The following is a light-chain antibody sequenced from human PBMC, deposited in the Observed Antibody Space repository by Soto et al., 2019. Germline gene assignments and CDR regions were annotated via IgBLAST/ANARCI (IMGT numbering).Light chain of an antibody. J-gene: IGLJ2*01. CDR1: SSDIGAYRF. CDR3: SSFTSSSTLI. Sequence: QSVLTQPASVSGSPGQSITISCTGTSSDIGAYRFVSWYQQYPGKTPTLMIYEVSNRPSGLSNRFSGSKSGNTASLTISGLQPEDEADYYCSSFTSSSTLIFGGGTKVTVL. V-gene: IGLV2-14*01. CDR2: EVS.